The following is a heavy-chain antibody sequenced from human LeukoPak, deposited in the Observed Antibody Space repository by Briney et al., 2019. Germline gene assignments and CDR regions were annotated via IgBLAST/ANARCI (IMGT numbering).Heavy chain of an antibody. CDR3: ARAGDIVLMVYVFDY. CDR2: INSDGSST. Sequence: GGSLRLSCAASGFTFSSYWMHWVRQAPGKGLVWVSRINSDGSSTSYADSVKGRFTISRDNAKNTLYLQMNSLRAEDTAVYYCARAGDIVLMVYVFDYWGQVTLVTVSS. V-gene: IGHV3-74*01. D-gene: IGHD2-8*01. J-gene: IGHJ4*02. CDR1: GFTFSSYW.